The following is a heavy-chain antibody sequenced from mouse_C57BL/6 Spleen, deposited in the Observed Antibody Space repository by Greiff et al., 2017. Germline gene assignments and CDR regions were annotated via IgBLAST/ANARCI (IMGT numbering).Heavy chain of an antibody. CDR2: INPNNGGT. D-gene: IGHD2-2*01. CDR3: ARSTMVTAYYFDY. CDR1: GYTFTDYN. Sequence: EVQLQQSGPELVKPGASVKIPCKASGYTFTDYNMDWVKQSHGKSLEWIGDINPNNGGTIYNQKFKGKATLTVDKSSSTAYMELRSLTSEDTAVYDCARSTMVTAYYFDYWGQGTTLTVSS. J-gene: IGHJ2*01. V-gene: IGHV1-18*01.